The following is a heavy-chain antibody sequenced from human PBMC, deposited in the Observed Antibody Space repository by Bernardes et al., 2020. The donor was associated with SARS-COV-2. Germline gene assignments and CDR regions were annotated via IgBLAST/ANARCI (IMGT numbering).Heavy chain of an antibody. V-gene: IGHV1-18*01. CDR1: GYTFTSYG. CDR2: ISAYNGNT. J-gene: IGHJ6*02. Sequence: ASVKVSCKASGYTFTSYGISWVRQAPGQGLEWMGWISAYNGNTNYAQKLQGRVTMTTDTSTSTAYMELRSLRSDDPAGYYCARELRNWSAYYYYGMDVWGQGTTVTVSS. D-gene: IGHD1-1*01. CDR3: ARELRNWSAYYYYGMDV.